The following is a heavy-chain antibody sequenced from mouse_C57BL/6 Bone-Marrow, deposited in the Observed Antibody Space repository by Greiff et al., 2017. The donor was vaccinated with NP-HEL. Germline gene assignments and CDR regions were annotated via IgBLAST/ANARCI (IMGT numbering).Heavy chain of an antibody. CDR1: GYTFTSYW. D-gene: IGHD2-5*01. V-gene: IGHV1-69*01. J-gene: IGHJ1*03. Sequence: QVQLQQPGAELVMPGASVKLFCKASGYTFTSYWMHWVKQRPGQGLEWIGEIDPSDSYTNYNQKFKGKSTLTVDKSSSTAYMQLSSLTSEDSAVYYCARRYSNFYWYFDVWGTGTTVTVSS. CDR3: ARRYSNFYWYFDV. CDR2: IDPSDSYT.